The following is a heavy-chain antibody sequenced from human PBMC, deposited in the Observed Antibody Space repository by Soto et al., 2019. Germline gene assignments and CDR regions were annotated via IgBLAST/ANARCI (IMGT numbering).Heavy chain of an antibody. V-gene: IGHV3-21*01. CDR2: LSSGSRYV. Sequence: XGSLRLSCTASGFTFSNYIMTWVRQAPGKGLDWVSSLSSGSRYVYYADSVKGRFTISRDDAKNSVYLQMNSLRAEDAAVYYCVRGGSSRSYWGQGSRVTVSS. CDR3: VRGGSSRSY. J-gene: IGHJ1*01. CDR1: GFTFSNYI. D-gene: IGHD3-16*02.